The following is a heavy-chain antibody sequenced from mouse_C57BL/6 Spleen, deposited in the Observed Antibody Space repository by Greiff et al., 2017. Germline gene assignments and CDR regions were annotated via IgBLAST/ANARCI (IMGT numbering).Heavy chain of an antibody. Sequence: EVKLQESGGGLVKPGGSLKLSCAASGFTFSDYGMHWVRQAPEKGLEWVAYISSGSSTIYYADTVKGRFTISRDNAKNTLFLQMTSLRSEDTAMYYCARLGTTVVARYWYFDVWGTGTTVTVSS. J-gene: IGHJ1*03. CDR2: ISSGSSTI. V-gene: IGHV5-17*01. CDR3: ARLGTTVVARYWYFDV. CDR1: GFTFSDYG. D-gene: IGHD1-1*01.